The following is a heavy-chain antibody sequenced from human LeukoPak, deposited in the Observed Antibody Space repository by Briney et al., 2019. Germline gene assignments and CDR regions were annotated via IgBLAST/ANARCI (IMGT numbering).Heavy chain of an antibody. V-gene: IGHV4-30-2*01. D-gene: IGHD4-23*01. CDR3: ARDYGGPDWYFDL. Sequence: PSQTVSLTCAVSGGSISSGGYSWSWIRQPPGKGLEWIGYIYHSGSTYYNPSLKSRVTISVDRSKNQFSLKLSSVTAADTAVYYCARDYGGPDWYFDLWGRGTLVTVSS. J-gene: IGHJ2*01. CDR1: GGSISSGGYS. CDR2: IYHSGST.